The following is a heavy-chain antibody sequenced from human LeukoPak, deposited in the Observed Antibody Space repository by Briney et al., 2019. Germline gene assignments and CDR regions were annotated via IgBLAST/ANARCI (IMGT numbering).Heavy chain of an antibody. D-gene: IGHD1-1*01. Sequence: PGGSLRLSCAASGLPFSSYEMIWVRQAPGKGLEWVSYISSSGTTIYYTDSVKGRFTISRDNAKNALYPQMNRLYAETPLFYFCARAVQLRNYWGQGTLVTVSS. J-gene: IGHJ4*02. CDR2: ISSSGTTI. CDR1: GLPFSSYE. CDR3: ARAVQLRNY. V-gene: IGHV3-48*03.